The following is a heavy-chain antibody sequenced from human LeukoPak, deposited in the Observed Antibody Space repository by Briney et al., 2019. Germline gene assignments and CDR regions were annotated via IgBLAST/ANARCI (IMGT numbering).Heavy chain of an antibody. CDR3: ARRYFDY. Sequence: PGGSLRLSCVASGLTFSSNYMSWVRQAPGKGLEWLANIKQDGSEKYYVDSVKGRFTISRDNAKNSLYLQMNSLRAEDTAVYYCARRYFDYWGQGTLVTVSS. CDR2: IKQDGSEK. CDR1: GLTFSSNY. V-gene: IGHV3-7*01. J-gene: IGHJ4*02.